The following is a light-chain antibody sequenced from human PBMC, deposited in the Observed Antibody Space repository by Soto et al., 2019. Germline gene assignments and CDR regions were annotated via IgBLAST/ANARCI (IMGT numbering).Light chain of an antibody. CDR2: INYDGTH. V-gene: IGLV4-69*01. CDR3: QSLGTGIQV. Sequence: QPVLTQSPSASASLGASVKLTCTLSSGYSTYAIAWHQRQSEKGPRFLMKINYDGTHSKGDGFFDRFSGSSSGAERHLTISGLQSEDEADYYCQSLGTGIQVFGGGTKLTVL. J-gene: IGLJ3*02. CDR1: SGYSTYA.